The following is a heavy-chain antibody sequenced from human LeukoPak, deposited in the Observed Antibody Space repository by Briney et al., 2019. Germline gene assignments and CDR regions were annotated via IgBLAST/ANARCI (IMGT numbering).Heavy chain of an antibody. CDR2: ISGSGGST. D-gene: IGHD3-22*01. V-gene: IGHV3-23*01. CDR3: AKHYYDSSGSHFDY. CDR1: GFTFSSYA. Sequence: PGGSLRLSCAASGFTFSSYAMSWVRQAPGKGLEWVSAISGSGGSTYYADSVKGRFTISRDNPRNTLFLQMNSLRAEDTAVYYCAKHYYDSSGSHFDYWGQGTLVTVSS. J-gene: IGHJ4*02.